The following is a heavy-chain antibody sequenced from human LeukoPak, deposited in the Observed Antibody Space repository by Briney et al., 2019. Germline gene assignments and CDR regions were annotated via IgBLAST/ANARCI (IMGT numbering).Heavy chain of an antibody. CDR2: INPNSGGT. Sequence: GASVKVSCKASGYTFTGYHVHWVRQAPGQGLEWMGWINPNSGGTNYAQKFQGRVTMTRDTSISTAYMELSRLRSDDTAVYYCARTAGSYYFDYWGQGTLVTVSS. J-gene: IGHJ4*02. V-gene: IGHV1-2*02. CDR3: ARTAGSYYFDY. CDR1: GYTFTGYH. D-gene: IGHD1-26*01.